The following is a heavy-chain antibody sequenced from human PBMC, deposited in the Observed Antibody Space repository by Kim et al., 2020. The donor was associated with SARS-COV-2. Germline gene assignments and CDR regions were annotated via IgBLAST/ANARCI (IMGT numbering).Heavy chain of an antibody. D-gene: IGHD4-17*01. CDR2: ISIDGTFK. CDR1: GFIFSGYG. Sequence: GGSLRLSCIASGFIFSGYGMHWVRQTPGKGLEWVAVISIDGTFKYYEDSVTGRFTVSRDNSKNTLYLQVNSLRAEDTGVYYCAKDPRWRAYGDYALYYYYYMDVWGKGTTVTVSS. J-gene: IGHJ6*03. CDR3: AKDPRWRAYGDYALYYYYYMDV. V-gene: IGHV3-30*18.